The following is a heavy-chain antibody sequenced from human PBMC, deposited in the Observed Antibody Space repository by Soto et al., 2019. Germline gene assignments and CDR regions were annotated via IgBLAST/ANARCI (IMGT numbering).Heavy chain of an antibody. D-gene: IGHD2-2*01. V-gene: IGHV4-30-4*02. CDR3: AKDGGPAYCNSPGCSAEHFDY. Sequence: PSETLSLTCTVSGGSISSGDYYWSWLRQPPGKGLEWIGYIYYSGSTYYNPSLKSRVTISVDTSKNQFSLRHEDTAVYYCAKDGGPAYCNSPGCSAEHFDYWGQGTQVTV. CDR1: GGSISSGDYY. CDR2: IYYSGST. J-gene: IGHJ4*02.